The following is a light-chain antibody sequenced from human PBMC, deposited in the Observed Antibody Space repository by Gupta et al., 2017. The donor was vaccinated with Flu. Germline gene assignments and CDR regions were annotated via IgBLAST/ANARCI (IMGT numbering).Light chain of an antibody. CDR1: ISDVGGYID. Sequence: SVTISCTGTISDVGGYIDVPCYQQHPAKPPKLIIYELNTRPSGVPDRFSGSKSGNTASLTVSGLLAEDEAYYYCCSYGGSKFFGGGTKLTVL. CDR3: CSYGGSKF. J-gene: IGLJ2*01. CDR2: ELN. V-gene: IGLV2-8*01.